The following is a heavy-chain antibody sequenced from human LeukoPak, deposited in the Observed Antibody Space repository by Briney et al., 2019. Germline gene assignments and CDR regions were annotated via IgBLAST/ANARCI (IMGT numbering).Heavy chain of an antibody. V-gene: IGHV3-53*01. D-gene: IGHD2-15*01. CDR3: AKGPAVAGQFDF. CDR1: GFTVSSNY. Sequence: GGSLRLSCAASGFTVSSNYMSWVRQAPGKGLEWVSVIYSGGSTYYADSVKGRFTISSENSKNTLYLQMNSLRAEDTAVYYCAKGPAVAGQFDFWGQGTLVTVS. J-gene: IGHJ4*02. CDR2: IYSGGST.